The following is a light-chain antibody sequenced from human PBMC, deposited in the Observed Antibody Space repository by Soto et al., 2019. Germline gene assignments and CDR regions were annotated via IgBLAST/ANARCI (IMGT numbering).Light chain of an antibody. Sequence: IVLTQSPGTLSLSPGEGATLSCRASQSVNNNYLAWYQQKPGQAPRLLIYGASKRATGVPDRFSGSGSGTDFTLTISRLEPEDFAVYYCHQYSTSPFTFGGGTKVDIK. CDR2: GAS. J-gene: IGKJ4*01. V-gene: IGKV3-20*01. CDR3: HQYSTSPFT. CDR1: QSVNNNY.